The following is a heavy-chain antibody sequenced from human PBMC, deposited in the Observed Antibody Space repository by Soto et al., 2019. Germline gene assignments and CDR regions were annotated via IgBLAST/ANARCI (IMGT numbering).Heavy chain of an antibody. CDR3: ARAASCRAGDCYHFAY. V-gene: IGHV3-23*01. J-gene: IGHJ4*02. CDR1: GFAFSTYA. Sequence: VGSLRLSCTASGFAFSTYAMSWVRQAPGKGLEWVSAIGTSYGATYYADSVKGRFTISRDNSKNSLLLQMDSPRAEDTAMYYCARAASCRAGDCYHFAYWGQGALVTVSS. CDR2: IGTSYGAT. D-gene: IGHD2-21*02.